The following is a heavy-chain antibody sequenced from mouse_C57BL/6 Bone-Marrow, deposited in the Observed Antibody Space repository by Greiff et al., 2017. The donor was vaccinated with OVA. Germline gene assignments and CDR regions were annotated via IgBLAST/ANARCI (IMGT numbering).Heavy chain of an antibody. V-gene: IGHV2-6*03. CDR2: IWSDGST. Sequence: VKLMESGPGLVAPSQSLSITCTVSGFSLTSYGVHWVRQPPGKGLEWLVVIWSDGSTTYNSALQSRLSISKDNSKSQVFLKMNSLQTDDTAMYYCASAYYYGSSFYYYAMDYWGQGTSVTVSS. J-gene: IGHJ4*01. CDR1: GFSLTSYG. CDR3: ASAYYYGSSFYYYAMDY. D-gene: IGHD1-1*01.